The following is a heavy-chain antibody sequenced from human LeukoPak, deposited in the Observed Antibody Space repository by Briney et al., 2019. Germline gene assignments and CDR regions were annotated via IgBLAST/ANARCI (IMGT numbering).Heavy chain of an antibody. CDR2: IYYSGST. J-gene: IGHJ4*02. CDR1: GGSISSSSYY. Sequence: SETLSLTCTVSGGSISSSSYYWGWIRQPPGKGLEWIGNIYYSGSTYYNPSLKSRVTISVDTSKNQFSLKLNSVTAADTAVYYCARQLSSGYIFDYWGQGTLVTVSS. D-gene: IGHD6-19*01. CDR3: ARQLSSGYIFDY. V-gene: IGHV4-39*01.